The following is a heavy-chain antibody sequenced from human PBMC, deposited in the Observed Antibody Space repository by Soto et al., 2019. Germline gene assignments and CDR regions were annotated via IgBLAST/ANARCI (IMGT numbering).Heavy chain of an antibody. CDR3: ARSGYSSGWYHGYFDF. V-gene: IGHV1-3*01. CDR1: GYTFTNYG. CDR2: INVGHGNT. Sequence: QVQLVQSGAEVKKPGASVKVSCKASGYTFTNYGVHWVRQAPGQRLEWMGWINVGHGNTKYSQKFQGRVTITRDTAASTAFMELSSLRAEDTAVYYCARSGYSSGWYHGYFDFWGRGTLVTVSS. D-gene: IGHD6-19*01. J-gene: IGHJ2*01.